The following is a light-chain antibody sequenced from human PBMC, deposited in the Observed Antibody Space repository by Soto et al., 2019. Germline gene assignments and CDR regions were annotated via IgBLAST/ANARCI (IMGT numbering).Light chain of an antibody. J-gene: IGLJ2*01. CDR1: NIGSKS. V-gene: IGLV3-21*04. CDR3: QVWDSSSDHLVV. CDR2: YDS. Sequence: SYELTQPPSVSVAPGKTARITCGGNNIGSKSVHWYQQKPGQAPVLVIYYDSDRPSGIPERFSGSNSGNTATLTISRVEADDEADYYCQVWDSSSDHLVVFGGGTKRTVL.